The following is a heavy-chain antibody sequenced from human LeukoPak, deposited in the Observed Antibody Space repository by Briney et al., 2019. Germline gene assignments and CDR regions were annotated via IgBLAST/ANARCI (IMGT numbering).Heavy chain of an antibody. Sequence: GGSLRLSCAASGFTFNTYAMTWVRQASGKGLEWVSTVSGNGRDTYYADSMKGRFTISRDNPKNTLYLQMNGLRAEDTAVYYCAKDPGYAIYYFDYWGQGTLVTVSS. J-gene: IGHJ4*02. CDR2: VSGNGRDT. CDR3: AKDPGYAIYYFDY. D-gene: IGHD3-9*01. V-gene: IGHV3-23*01. CDR1: GFTFNTYA.